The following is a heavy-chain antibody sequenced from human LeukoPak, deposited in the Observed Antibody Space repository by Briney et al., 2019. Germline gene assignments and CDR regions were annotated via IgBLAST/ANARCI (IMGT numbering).Heavy chain of an antibody. D-gene: IGHD3-3*01. CDR3: ARAGFWSGYPNYYYYGMDV. CDR1: GFTFSSYG. Sequence: GGSLRLSCAASGFTFSSYGMHWVRQAPGKGLEWVAVIWYDGSNKYYADSVKGRFTISRDSSKNTLYLQMNSLRAEDTAVYYCARAGFWSGYPNYYYYGMDVWGQGTTVTVSS. J-gene: IGHJ6*02. V-gene: IGHV3-33*01. CDR2: IWYDGSNK.